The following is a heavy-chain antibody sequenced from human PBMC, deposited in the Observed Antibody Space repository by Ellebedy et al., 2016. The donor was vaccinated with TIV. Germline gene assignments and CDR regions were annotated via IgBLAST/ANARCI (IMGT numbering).Heavy chain of an antibody. J-gene: IGHJ4*02. CDR3: ARVGRGFRGITYLDY. D-gene: IGHD3-10*01. CDR1: GFTFSDYY. Sequence: GESLKISCAASGFTFSDYYMTWIRQAPGKGLEWISYISSSGSHTNYADSVKGRFTISRDKDKNSLYLQMRRLRAEETAVYYCARVGRGFRGITYLDYWGQGTLVTVSS. V-gene: IGHV3-11*06. CDR2: ISSSGSHT.